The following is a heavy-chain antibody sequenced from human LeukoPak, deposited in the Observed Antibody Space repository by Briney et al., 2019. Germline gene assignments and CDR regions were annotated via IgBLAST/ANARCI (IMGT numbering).Heavy chain of an antibody. CDR3: AKDLGLGTTGTFDAFDI. CDR2: ISGSGGST. J-gene: IGHJ3*02. Sequence: GGSLRLSRAASGFTFSSYGMSWVRQAPGKGLEWVSAISGSGGSTYYADSVKGRFTISRDNSKNTLYLQMNSLRAEDTAVYYCAKDLGLGTTGTFDAFDIWGQGTMVTVSS. D-gene: IGHD1-1*01. V-gene: IGHV3-23*01. CDR1: GFTFSSYG.